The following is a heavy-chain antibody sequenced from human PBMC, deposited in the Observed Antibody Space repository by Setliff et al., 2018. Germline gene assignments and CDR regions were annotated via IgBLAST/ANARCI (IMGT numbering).Heavy chain of an antibody. D-gene: IGHD2-2*01. Sequence: PSETLSLTCAVYGGSFSGYYWSWIRQPPGKGLEWIGEINHSGSTNYNPSLKSRVTISVDTSKNQFSLKLSSVTAADTAVYYCARVLFHCSSTSCYLDAFDIWGQGTMVTVSS. V-gene: IGHV4-34*01. CDR3: ARVLFHCSSTSCYLDAFDI. J-gene: IGHJ3*02. CDR2: INHSGST. CDR1: GGSFSGYY.